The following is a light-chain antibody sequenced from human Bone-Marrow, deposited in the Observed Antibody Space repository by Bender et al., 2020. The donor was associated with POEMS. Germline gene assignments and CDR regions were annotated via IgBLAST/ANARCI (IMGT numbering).Light chain of an antibody. V-gene: IGLV2-14*01. CDR1: SSDVGGYNY. CDR2: DVT. J-gene: IGLJ2*01. Sequence: QSALTQPASVSGSPGQSITISCTGTSSDVGGYNYVSWYQQHPGKAPKLMIYDVTNRPSGVSNRFSGSKSDNTASLTVSGLQADDEAYYHCSSYTGSGIFLFGGGTELTVL. CDR3: SSYTGSGIFL.